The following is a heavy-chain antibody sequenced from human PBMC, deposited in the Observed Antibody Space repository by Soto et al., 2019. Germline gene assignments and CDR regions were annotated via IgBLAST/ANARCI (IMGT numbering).Heavy chain of an antibody. J-gene: IGHJ4*02. CDR1: GFTFTASA. Sequence: GGSLRLSCATSGFTFTASAMHWVRQASGKGLEWVGRIRTKANSYATAYAASVKGRFTISRDDSKNTAYLQMNSLRTEDTAVYYCAARTTVLTREYDDWGQGTLVTVSS. CDR3: AARTTVLTREYDD. V-gene: IGHV3-73*01. D-gene: IGHD4-17*01. CDR2: IRTKANSYAT.